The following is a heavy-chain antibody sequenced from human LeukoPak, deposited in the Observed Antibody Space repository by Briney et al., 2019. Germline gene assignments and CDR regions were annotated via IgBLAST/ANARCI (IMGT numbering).Heavy chain of an antibody. V-gene: IGHV3-23*01. J-gene: IGHJ4*02. CDR1: GFTFRHYA. Sequence: GGSLRLSCAASGFTFRHYAMSWVRQAPGKGLEWVSLISGGGDSAYYADSVKGRFTISRDNSKNTLYLQMNSLRAEDTAVYYCTRYVRLGELSLDYWGQGTLVTVSS. CDR2: ISGGGDSA. CDR3: TRYVRLGELSLDY. D-gene: IGHD3-16*02.